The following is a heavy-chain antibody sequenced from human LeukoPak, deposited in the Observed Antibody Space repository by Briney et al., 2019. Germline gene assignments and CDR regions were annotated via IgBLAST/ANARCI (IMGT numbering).Heavy chain of an antibody. Sequence: ASVKVSCKASGYTFTGYYMHWVRQARGQGLEWMGWINPDNGGTNYAQRFQGRVTMTRDTSIGTAYMELSSLRSDDTAVYYCARVRSGSYYAPNFDFWGQGTLVTVSS. CDR2: INPDNGGT. CDR3: ARVRSGSYYAPNFDF. CDR1: GYTFTGYY. J-gene: IGHJ4*02. V-gene: IGHV1-2*02. D-gene: IGHD3-3*01.